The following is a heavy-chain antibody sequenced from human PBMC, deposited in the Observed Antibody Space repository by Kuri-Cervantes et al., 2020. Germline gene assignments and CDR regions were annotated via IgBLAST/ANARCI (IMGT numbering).Heavy chain of an antibody. Sequence: SETLSLTCSVSGASISSESYYWGWIRQPPGKGLEWIGCILHSGNTYYNPSLKSRVTISIDTSKNQFSLKVNSETAADTAVYYCARPVSGWYAFDYWGQGTLVTVSS. V-gene: IGHV4-39*01. CDR3: ARPVSGWYAFDY. CDR1: GASISSESYY. D-gene: IGHD6-19*01. J-gene: IGHJ4*02. CDR2: ILHSGNT.